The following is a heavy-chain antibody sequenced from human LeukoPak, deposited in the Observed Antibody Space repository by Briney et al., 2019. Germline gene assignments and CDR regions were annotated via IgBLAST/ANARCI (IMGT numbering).Heavy chain of an antibody. J-gene: IGHJ6*03. CDR1: GGSIISTTYY. Sequence: SETLPLTCTVSGGSIISTTYYWGWIRQPPGEGLEWIGSIDYSGSTYYNPSLKSRVTISVDTSKNQFSLNLSSVTAADTAVYSCARASGSSWYERRLHAYYYYMDVWGKGTTVTVSS. D-gene: IGHD6-13*01. CDR3: ARASGSSWYERRLHAYYYYMDV. CDR2: IDYSGST. V-gene: IGHV4-39*07.